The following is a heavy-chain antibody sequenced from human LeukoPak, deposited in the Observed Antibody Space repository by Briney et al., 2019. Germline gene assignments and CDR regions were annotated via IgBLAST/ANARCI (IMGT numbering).Heavy chain of an antibody. CDR3: AKDMGGATTFDI. CDR1: GFTFSSYS. D-gene: IGHD1-26*01. V-gene: IGHV3-21*01. J-gene: IGHJ3*02. CDR2: ISSSSSYI. Sequence: GGSLRLSCAASGFTFSSYSMNWVRQAPGKGLEWVSSISSSSSYIYYADSVKGRFTISRDNSKNTLYLQINSLRIEDTAMYYCAKDMGGATTFDIWGQGTMVIVSS.